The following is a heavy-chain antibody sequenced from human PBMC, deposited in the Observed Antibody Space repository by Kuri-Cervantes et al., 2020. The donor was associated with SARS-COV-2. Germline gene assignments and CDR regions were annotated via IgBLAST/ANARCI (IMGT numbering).Heavy chain of an antibody. CDR1: GFDFTHAW. J-gene: IGHJ4*02. D-gene: IGHD6-13*01. V-gene: IGHV3-15*07. CDR2: IKSETDGGTT. CDR3: TTETYANHIAAAGTLSY. Sequence: GESLKISCAASGFDFTHAWMNWVRQAPGKGLEWVGRIKSETDGGTTDYAAPVKGRFTISRDDSKNTLYLQVNSLETEDTAVYYCTTETYANHIAAAGTLSYWGQGTLVTVSS.